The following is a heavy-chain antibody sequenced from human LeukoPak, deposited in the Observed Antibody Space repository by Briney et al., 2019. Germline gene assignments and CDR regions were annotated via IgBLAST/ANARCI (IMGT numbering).Heavy chain of an antibody. CDR2: INPDSKYI. V-gene: IGHV3-21*01. CDR1: AFALSTYT. Sequence: GGSLRLSCAASAFALSTYTMEWVRLAPGKGLEWVSSINPDSKYIYYRDSVRGRFTISRDNAKNSLYLQMNSLRVEDTAVYFCARFVDQSTYYFDSWGQGTLVIVPS. D-gene: IGHD3-10*01. J-gene: IGHJ4*02. CDR3: ARFVDQSTYYFDS.